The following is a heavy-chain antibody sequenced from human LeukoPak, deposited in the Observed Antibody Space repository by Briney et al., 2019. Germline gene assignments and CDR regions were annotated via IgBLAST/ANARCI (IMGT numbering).Heavy chain of an antibody. D-gene: IGHD1-26*01. CDR2: IYYSGRT. V-gene: IGHV4-59*12. CDR1: GGSISTYY. J-gene: IGHJ5*02. CDR3: TRDLMGATGWFDP. Sequence: PSQTLSLTCTVSGGSISTYYWNWIRQPPGKGLEWIGYIYYSGRTNYNSSLKSRVTISIDTSKNQFSLELSSVTAADTAVYYCTRDLMGATGWFDPWGQGTLVTVSS.